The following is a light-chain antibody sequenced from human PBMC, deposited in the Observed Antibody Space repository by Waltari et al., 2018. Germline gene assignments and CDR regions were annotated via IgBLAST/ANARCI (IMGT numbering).Light chain of an antibody. CDR3: CSYAGSGTYV. Sequence: QSALTQPASVSGTPGQSITISCTGTNSDVGNYNLVSWYQQHPGEAPKLMICEVIKRPSGVSNRFSGSKSGNTASLTISGLQAEDEADYYCCSYAGSGTYVFGTGTKVTVL. J-gene: IGLJ1*01. CDR1: NSDVGNYNL. V-gene: IGLV2-23*02. CDR2: EVI.